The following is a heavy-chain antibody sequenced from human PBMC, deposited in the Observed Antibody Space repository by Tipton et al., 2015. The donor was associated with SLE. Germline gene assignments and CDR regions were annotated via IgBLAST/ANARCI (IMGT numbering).Heavy chain of an antibody. CDR3: ARGSWGSDAFDI. Sequence: TLSLTCAVSGYSISSGYYWGWIRQPPGRGLEWIGSIYHSGSTYYNPSLKSRVTISVDTSKNQFSLKLSSVTAADTAVYYCARGSWGSDAFDIWGQGTVVTVSS. D-gene: IGHD3-10*01. CDR2: IYHSGST. V-gene: IGHV4-38-2*01. CDR1: GYSISSGYY. J-gene: IGHJ3*02.